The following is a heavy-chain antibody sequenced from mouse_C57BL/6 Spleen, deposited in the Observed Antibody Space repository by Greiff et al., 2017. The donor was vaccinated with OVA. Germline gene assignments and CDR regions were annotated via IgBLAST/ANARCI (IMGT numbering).Heavy chain of an antibody. CDR1: GFTFSDYG. CDR3: ARDGSSSEDFDV. Sequence: EVQLVESGGGLVKPGGSLKLSCAASGFTFSDYGMHWVRQAPEKELEWVAYISSGSSTIYYADTVKGRFTISRDNAKNTLFLQMTSLRSEDTAMYYCARDGSSSEDFDVWGTGTTVTVSS. CDR2: ISSGSSTI. J-gene: IGHJ1*03. V-gene: IGHV5-17*01. D-gene: IGHD1-1*01.